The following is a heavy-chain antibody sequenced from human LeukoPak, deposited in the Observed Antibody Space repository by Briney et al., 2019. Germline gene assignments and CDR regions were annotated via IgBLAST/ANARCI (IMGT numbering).Heavy chain of an antibody. Sequence: GGSLRLSCTASGYTFSTSGMSWVRQAPRQGLEWVSSITGGGSMTYYADSVKGRFTISRDKNSLYLRMNSLRVEDTAVYYCARNSLIAENYGYYYFSYMDVWGKGTTVTVSS. CDR2: ITGGGSMT. CDR3: ARNSLIAENYGYYYFSYMDV. CDR1: GYTFSTSG. D-gene: IGHD2-21*01. V-gene: IGHV3-23*01. J-gene: IGHJ6*03.